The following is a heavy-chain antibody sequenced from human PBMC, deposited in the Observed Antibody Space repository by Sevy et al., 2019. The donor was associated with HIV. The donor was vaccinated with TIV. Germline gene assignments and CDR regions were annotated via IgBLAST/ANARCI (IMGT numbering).Heavy chain of an antibody. Sequence: GGSLRLSCAASGFSFSSYGMHWVRQAPGKGLEWMSYIQYDGSNKDYADSVKGRFTISRDNSKNTLYLQMNSLRVEDPAVFYWGKEGGGEGGDHWGQGTLVTVSS. J-gene: IGHJ4*02. CDR3: GKEGGGEGGDH. CDR1: GFSFSSYG. CDR2: IQYDGSNK. D-gene: IGHD2-21*01. V-gene: IGHV3-30*02.